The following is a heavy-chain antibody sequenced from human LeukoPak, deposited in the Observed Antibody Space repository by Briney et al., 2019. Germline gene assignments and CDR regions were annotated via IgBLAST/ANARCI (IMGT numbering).Heavy chain of an antibody. Sequence: GGSLRLSCAASGFTFSSYAMSWVRQAPGKGLEWVSAISGSGGSTYYADPVKGRFTISRDNSKNALYLQMHSLRAEDTAVYYCAIYGGSDTNAFDMWGQGTMVTVYS. V-gene: IGHV3-23*01. J-gene: IGHJ3*02. CDR2: ISGSGGST. D-gene: IGHD5-12*01. CDR1: GFTFSSYA. CDR3: AIYGGSDTNAFDM.